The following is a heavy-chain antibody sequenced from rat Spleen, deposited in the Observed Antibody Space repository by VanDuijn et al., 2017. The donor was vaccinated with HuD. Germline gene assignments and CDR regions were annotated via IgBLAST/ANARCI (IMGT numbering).Heavy chain of an antibody. Sequence: EVQLQESGPGLVKPSQSLSLTCSVTDYSITSNYWGWIRKFPGNKMEWMGYISYSGSTSYNPSLKSRISITRDTSKNQFFLQLNSVTTEDTATYYCARYRITTNWYFDFWGPGTMVTVSS. J-gene: IGHJ1*01. CDR2: ISYSGST. D-gene: IGHD1-10*01. CDR3: ARYRITTNWYFDF. CDR1: DYSITSNY. V-gene: IGHV3-1*01.